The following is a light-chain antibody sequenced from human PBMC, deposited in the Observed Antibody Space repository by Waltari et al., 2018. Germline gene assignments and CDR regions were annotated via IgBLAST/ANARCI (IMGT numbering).Light chain of an antibody. CDR1: QSISRY. V-gene: IGKV3-20*01. J-gene: IGKJ1*01. CDR2: GAS. Sequence: IILTQSPGTLSLSPGERATLSCRASQSISRYLAWYQQKPGQAPRLLIYGASTRATGIPDRFSGSGSGTDFSLTISRLEPEDSAVYYCQHHFRLPATFGQGTKVEIK. CDR3: QHHFRLPAT.